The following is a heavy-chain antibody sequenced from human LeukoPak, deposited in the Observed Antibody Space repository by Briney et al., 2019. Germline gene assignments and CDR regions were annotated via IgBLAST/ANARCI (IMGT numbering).Heavy chain of an antibody. V-gene: IGHV4-30-2*01. D-gene: IGHD3-10*01. CDR1: GGSISSGGYS. CDR2: IYHSGST. CDR3: AKGGAGVLWFGELEVFGWFDP. J-gene: IGHJ5*02. Sequence: SETLSLTCAVSGGSISSGGYSWSWIRQPPGKGLEWIGYIYHSGSTYYNPSLKSRVTISVDRSKNQFSLKLSSVTAADTAVYYCAKGGAGVLWFGELEVFGWFDPWGQGTLVTVSS.